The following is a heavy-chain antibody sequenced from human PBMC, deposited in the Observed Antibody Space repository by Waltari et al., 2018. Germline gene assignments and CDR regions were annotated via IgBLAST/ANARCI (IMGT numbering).Heavy chain of an antibody. D-gene: IGHD2-15*01. CDR2: IYYSGST. CDR3: ARTPTRDYYYYYGMDV. J-gene: IGHJ6*02. V-gene: IGHV4-59*01. CDR1: GGSISSYH. Sequence: QVQLQESGPGLVKPSETLSLTCTVSGGSISSYHWSWLRQPPGKGLEWIGYIYYSGSTNYNPSLKSRVTISVDTSKNQFSLKLSSVTAADTAVYYCARTPTRDYYYYYGMDVWGQGTTVTVSS.